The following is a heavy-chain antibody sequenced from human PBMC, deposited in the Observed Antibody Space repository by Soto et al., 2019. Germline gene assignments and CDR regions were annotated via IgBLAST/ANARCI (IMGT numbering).Heavy chain of an antibody. CDR1: GYTLTELS. D-gene: IGHD2-15*01. CDR2: FDPEDGET. CDR3: GGVVAALYYYGMDV. J-gene: IGHJ6*02. Sequence: ASVKVSCKVSGYTLTELSMHWVRQAPGKGLEWMGGFDPEDGETIYAQKFQGRVTMTEDTSTDTAYMELSRLRSEDTAVHYWGGVVAALYYYGMDVWGQGTTVTVS. V-gene: IGHV1-24*01.